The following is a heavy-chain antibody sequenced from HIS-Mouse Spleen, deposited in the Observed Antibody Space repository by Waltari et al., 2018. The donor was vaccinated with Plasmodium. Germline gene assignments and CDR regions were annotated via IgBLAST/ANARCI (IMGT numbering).Heavy chain of an antibody. CDR2: IYHSGST. D-gene: IGHD6-13*01. Sequence: QVQLQESGPGLVKPSETLSITCTVSGYSISSGYYWGWIRQPPGKGLEWIGSIYHSGSTYYNPSLKSRVTISVDTSKNQFSLKLSSVTAADTAVYYCARVRLAAAGTGAVDYWGQGTLVTVSS. J-gene: IGHJ4*02. CDR1: GYSISSGYY. CDR3: ARVRLAAAGTGAVDY. V-gene: IGHV4-38-2*02.